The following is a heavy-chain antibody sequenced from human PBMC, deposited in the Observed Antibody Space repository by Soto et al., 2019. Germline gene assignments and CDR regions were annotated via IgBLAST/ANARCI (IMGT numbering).Heavy chain of an antibody. V-gene: IGHV1-69*02. Sequence: QVQLVQSGAEVKRPGSSVKVSCKASGDTFNFYSINWVRQAPGLGLEWMGRVNPIVSMSNYAQKFQGRVTMTEHKSTSTDYMELSRLRSEDTALYYCASSYGSGYRAFDYWGQGALVTVSS. J-gene: IGHJ4*02. CDR2: VNPIVSMS. CDR3: ASSYGSGYRAFDY. D-gene: IGHD3-10*01. CDR1: GDTFNFYS.